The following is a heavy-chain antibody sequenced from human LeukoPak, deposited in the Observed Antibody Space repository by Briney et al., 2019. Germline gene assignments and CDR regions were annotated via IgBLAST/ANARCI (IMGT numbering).Heavy chain of an antibody. Sequence: PSETLSLTCTVSGGFISSYYWSWIRQPPGKGLEWIGYIYYSGSTNYNPSLKSRVTISVDTSKNQFSLKLSSVTAADTAVYYCARSNTRYSSSWYYYYYYMDDWGKGTTVTVSS. J-gene: IGHJ6*03. V-gene: IGHV4-59*01. CDR2: IYYSGST. CDR3: ARSNTRYSSSWYYYYYYMDD. CDR1: GGFISSYY. D-gene: IGHD6-13*01.